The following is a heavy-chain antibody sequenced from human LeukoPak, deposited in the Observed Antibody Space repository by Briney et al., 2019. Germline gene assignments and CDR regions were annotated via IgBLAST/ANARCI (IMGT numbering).Heavy chain of an antibody. D-gene: IGHD5-18*01. CDR3: ARVDTAMVAGGGDY. CDR1: GGTFSSYA. CDR2: IIPIFGTA. J-gene: IGHJ4*02. Sequence: SVKVSCKASGGTFSSYAISWVRQAPGQGLEWMGGIIPIFGTANYAQKFKGRVTMTRDTSISTAYMELSRLRSDDTAVYYCARVDTAMVAGGGDYWGQGTLVTVSS. V-gene: IGHV1-69*05.